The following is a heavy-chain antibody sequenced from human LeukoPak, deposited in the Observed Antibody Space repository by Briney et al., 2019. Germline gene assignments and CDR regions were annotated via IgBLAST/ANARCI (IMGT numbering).Heavy chain of an antibody. V-gene: IGHV1-24*01. CDR2: FDPEDGET. D-gene: IGHD3-22*01. CDR3: ARESHYYDSSGYSNWFDP. CDR1: GYTLTELS. Sequence: GASVKVSCKVSGYTLTELSMHWVRQAPGKGLEWMGGFDPEDGETIYAQKFQGRVTMTEDTSTDTAYMELSSLRSEDTAVYYCARESHYYDSSGYSNWFDPWGQGTLVTVSS. J-gene: IGHJ5*02.